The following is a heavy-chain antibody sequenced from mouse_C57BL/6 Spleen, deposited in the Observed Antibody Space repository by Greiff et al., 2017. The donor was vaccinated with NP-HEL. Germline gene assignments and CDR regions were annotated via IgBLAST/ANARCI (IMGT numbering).Heavy chain of an antibody. J-gene: IGHJ4*01. CDR3: ARYLITTVVARGDYAMDY. CDR1: GFTFTDYY. CDR2: IRNKANGYTT. V-gene: IGHV7-3*01. D-gene: IGHD1-1*01. Sequence: EVKLVESGGGLVQPGGSLSLSCAASGFTFTDYYMSWVRQPPGKALEWLGFIRNKANGYTTEYSASVKGRFTISRDNSQSILYLQMNALRAEDSATYYCARYLITTVVARGDYAMDYWGQGTSVTVSS.